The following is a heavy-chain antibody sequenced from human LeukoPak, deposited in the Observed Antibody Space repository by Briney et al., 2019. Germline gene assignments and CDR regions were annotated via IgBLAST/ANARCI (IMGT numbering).Heavy chain of an antibody. CDR2: INPGDSDT. CDR3: ARHTDSSGYYLPFDY. D-gene: IGHD3-22*01. CDR1: GYIFINYW. Sequence: GASLQISCKGSGYIFINYWLGWVRPMPGKGLEWMGIINPGDSDTRYTPSFQGQVTISADKSISTAYLQWSSLKASDTAMYYCARHTDSSGYYLPFDYWGQGTLVTVSS. V-gene: IGHV5-51*01. J-gene: IGHJ4*02.